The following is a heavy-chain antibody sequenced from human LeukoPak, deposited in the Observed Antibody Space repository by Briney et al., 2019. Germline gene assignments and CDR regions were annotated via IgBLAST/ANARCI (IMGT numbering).Heavy chain of an antibody. CDR1: GFTFTNHY. D-gene: IGHD6-13*01. CDR3: ARDTATALDY. CDR2: ITNTPNNYRI. Sequence: AGGSLRLSCAASGFTFTNHYMDGVRQAPGKGLEWVGRITNTPNNYRIGYAASVRGRFTISRDDSKNSLYMQMNSLKADDTAIYYCARDTATALDYWGQGTLVTVSS. V-gene: IGHV3-72*01. J-gene: IGHJ4*02.